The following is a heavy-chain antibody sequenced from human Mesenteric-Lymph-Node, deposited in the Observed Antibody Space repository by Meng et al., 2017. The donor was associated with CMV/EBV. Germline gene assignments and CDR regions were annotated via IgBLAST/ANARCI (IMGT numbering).Heavy chain of an antibody. D-gene: IGHD2-21*02. CDR1: GGSFTGYY. V-gene: IGHV4-34*01. Sequence: YGGSFTGYYWNWIRQPPGKGLEWIGEINHSGSTNYNPSLVSRVTISVDTSKNQFSLKLSSVTAADTAVYYCARGYCGGDCYHTSFDYWGQGTLVTVSS. J-gene: IGHJ4*02. CDR3: ARGYCGGDCYHTSFDY. CDR2: INHSGST.